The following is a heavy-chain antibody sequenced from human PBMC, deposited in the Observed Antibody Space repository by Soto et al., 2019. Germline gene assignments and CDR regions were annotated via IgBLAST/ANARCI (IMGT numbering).Heavy chain of an antibody. Sequence: QVQLQESGPGLVTPSETLSLTCSVSGGSITSYYWTWIRQPPGKGLEWIGNVYHSGSTNYNPSLKSRLIMSVDTSKNQVSLKLNSVTAADTAIYYCATQATGHESPFDFWGQGALVTVSS. J-gene: IGHJ4*02. CDR3: ATQATGHESPFDF. D-gene: IGHD1-26*01. CDR1: GGSITSYY. CDR2: VYHSGST. V-gene: IGHV4-59*08.